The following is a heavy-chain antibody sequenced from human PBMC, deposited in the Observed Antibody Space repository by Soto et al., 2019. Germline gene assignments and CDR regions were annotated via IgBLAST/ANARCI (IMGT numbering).Heavy chain of an antibody. V-gene: IGHV1-69*13. CDR2: IIPIFGTA. CDR1: GGTFSSYA. CDR3: ARGAYGSESYYNIEYYGMDV. Sequence: ASVKVSCKASGGTFSSYAISWVRQAPGQGLEWMGGIIPIFGTANYAQKFQGRVTITADESTSTAYMELSSLRSEDTAVYYCARGAYGSESYYNIEYYGMDVWGQGTTVTVSS. J-gene: IGHJ6*02. D-gene: IGHD3-10*01.